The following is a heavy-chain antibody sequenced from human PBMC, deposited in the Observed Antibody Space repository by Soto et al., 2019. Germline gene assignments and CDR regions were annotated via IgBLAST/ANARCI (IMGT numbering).Heavy chain of an antibody. Sequence: QVQLVQSGAEVKKPGSSVKVSCKASGGTFSSYAISWVRQAPGQGLEWMGGIIPIFGTANYAQKFQGRVTMTADESTSTAYMELSSLRAEDTAVYYCARDDVSSGYDRDYYYYGMDVWGQGTTVTVSS. CDR3: ARDDVSSGYDRDYYYYGMDV. J-gene: IGHJ6*02. D-gene: IGHD5-12*01. CDR1: GGTFSSYA. CDR2: IIPIFGTA. V-gene: IGHV1-69*01.